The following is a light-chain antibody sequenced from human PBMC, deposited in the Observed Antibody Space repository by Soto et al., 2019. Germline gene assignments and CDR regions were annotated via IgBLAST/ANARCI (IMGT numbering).Light chain of an antibody. Sequence: QSVLTQPPSVSGAPGRRVTISCTGSSSNIGAGYDIHWYQQLPGSAPKLLIYANSNRPSGVPDRFSGSRSGTSASLAITGLQAEDEADYSCQSYDSSLSGFYVFGTGTKLTVL. CDR2: ANS. CDR3: QSYDSSLSGFYV. CDR1: SSNIGAGYD. J-gene: IGLJ1*01. V-gene: IGLV1-40*01.